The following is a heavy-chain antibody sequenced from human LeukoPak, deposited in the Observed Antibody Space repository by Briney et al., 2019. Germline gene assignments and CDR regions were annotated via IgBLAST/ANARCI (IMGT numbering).Heavy chain of an antibody. CDR3: AKKWFGELNWFDP. V-gene: IGHV3-23*01. J-gene: IGHJ5*02. Sequence: GGTLRLSCAASGFTFSSYGMSWVRQAPGKGLEWVSAISGSGGSTYYADSVKGRFTISRDNSKNTLYLQMNSLRAEDTAVYYCAKKWFGELNWFDPWGQGTLVTVSS. CDR2: ISGSGGST. CDR1: GFTFSSYG. D-gene: IGHD3-10*01.